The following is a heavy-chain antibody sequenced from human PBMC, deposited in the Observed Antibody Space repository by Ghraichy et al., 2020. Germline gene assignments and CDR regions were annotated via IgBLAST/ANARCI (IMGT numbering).Heavy chain of an antibody. V-gene: IGHV3-15*01. Sequence: GGSLRLSCAASEFTFINAWMSWVRQAPGKGLEWIARIKSKSDGGTTDYAAPVKDRFTISRDDSKNTLFLQMNSLKIEDTAVYYCTTSYYDSSGYRYWGQGTLVTVSS. CDR1: EFTFINAW. CDR2: IKSKSDGGTT. CDR3: TTSYYDSSGYRY. D-gene: IGHD3-22*01. J-gene: IGHJ4*02.